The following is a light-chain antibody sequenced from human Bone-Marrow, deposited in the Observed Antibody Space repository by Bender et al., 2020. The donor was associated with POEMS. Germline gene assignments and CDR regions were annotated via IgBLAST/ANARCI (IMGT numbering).Light chain of an antibody. J-gene: IGLJ1*01. CDR3: CSDAGLGTYV. CDR2: DVS. V-gene: IGLV2-11*01. CDR1: SSDVGGYNY. Sequence: QSALTQPPSASGSLGQSVTISCTGTSSDVGGYNYVSWYKHHPGKAPQLMIYDVSRRPSGVPDRISGSKSGNTASLTISGLQAEDEAEYFCCSDAGLGTYVFGSGTKVNVL.